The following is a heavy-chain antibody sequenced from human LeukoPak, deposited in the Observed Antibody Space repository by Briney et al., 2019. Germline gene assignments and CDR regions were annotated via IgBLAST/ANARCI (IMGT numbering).Heavy chain of an antibody. Sequence: GESLKISCKGSGYSFTSYWIGWVRQKPGKGLEWMGIIYPGDSDTRYSPSFQGQVTISADKSISTAYLQWSSRKASDTAMYYCARLDGDYPHYYGMDVWGQGTTVTVSS. CDR2: IYPGDSDT. CDR3: ARLDGDYPHYYGMDV. D-gene: IGHD4-17*01. J-gene: IGHJ6*02. CDR1: GYSFTSYW. V-gene: IGHV5-51*01.